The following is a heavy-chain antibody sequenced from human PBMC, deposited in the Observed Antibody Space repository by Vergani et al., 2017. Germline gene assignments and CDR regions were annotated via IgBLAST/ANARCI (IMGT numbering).Heavy chain of an antibody. D-gene: IGHD5-18*01. CDR3: ARMDTAMPYYYYGMDV. V-gene: IGHV4-39*07. Sequence: QLQLQESGPGLVKPSETLSLTCTVSGGSISSSSYYWGWIRQPPGKGLEWIWSIYYSGSTYYNPSLKSRVTISVDTSKNQFSLKLSSVTAADTAVYYCARMDTAMPYYYYGMDVWGQGTMVTVSS. J-gene: IGHJ6*02. CDR2: IYYSGST. CDR1: GGSISSSSYY.